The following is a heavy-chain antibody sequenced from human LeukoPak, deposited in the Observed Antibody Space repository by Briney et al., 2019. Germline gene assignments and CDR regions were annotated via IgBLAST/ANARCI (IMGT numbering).Heavy chain of an antibody. J-gene: IGHJ3*02. D-gene: IGHD1-26*01. CDR3: AREYSAPTFDI. Sequence: GASVKVSCKASGYTFTSYDINWVRQATGQGLEWMGWINPNSGGTNYAQKFQGRVTMTRDTPISTAYMELSRLRSDDTAVYYCAREYSAPTFDIWGQGTMVTVSS. V-gene: IGHV1-2*02. CDR1: GYTFTSYD. CDR2: INPNSGGT.